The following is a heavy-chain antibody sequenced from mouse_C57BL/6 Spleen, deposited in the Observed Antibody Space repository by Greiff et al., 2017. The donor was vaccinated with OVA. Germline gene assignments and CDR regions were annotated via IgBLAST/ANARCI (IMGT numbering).Heavy chain of an antibody. J-gene: IGHJ4*01. D-gene: IGHD3-1*01. V-gene: IGHV1-80*01. Sequence: QVQLQQSGAELVKPGASVKISCKASGYAFSSYRMNWVKQRHGKGLEWIGQINPGDGDTNYNGKFKGKATLTADKSSSTAYMQLSSLTSEDSAFYFCARQPSGYAMDYWGQGTSVTVSA. CDR1: GYAFSSYR. CDR2: INPGDGDT. CDR3: ARQPSGYAMDY.